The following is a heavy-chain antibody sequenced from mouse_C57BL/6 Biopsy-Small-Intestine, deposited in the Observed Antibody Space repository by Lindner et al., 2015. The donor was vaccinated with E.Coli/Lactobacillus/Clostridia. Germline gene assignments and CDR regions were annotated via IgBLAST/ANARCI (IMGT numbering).Heavy chain of an antibody. D-gene: IGHD2-4*01. V-gene: IGHV1-22*01. J-gene: IGHJ2*01. CDR1: GYTFTDYN. Sequence: VQLQESGPELVKPGASVKMSCKASGYTFTDYNIHWVKQSHGKSLEWIGYINPNSGGTGYNQKFKGKATFTVNKSSSIAYMELRSLTSEDSAVYYCARYLYYDYDVLDYWGQGTTLTVSS. CDR3: ARYLYYDYDVLDY. CDR2: INPNSGGT.